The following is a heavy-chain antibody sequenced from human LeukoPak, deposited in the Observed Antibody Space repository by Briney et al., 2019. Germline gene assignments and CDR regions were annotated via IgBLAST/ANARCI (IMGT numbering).Heavy chain of an antibody. CDR2: INHSGST. D-gene: IGHD5-24*01. Sequence: PSETLSLTCAVYGGSFSGYYWSWIRQPPGKGLEWIGEINHSGSTNYNPSLKSRVTISVDTSKNQFSLKLSSVTAADTAVYYCARRRFPRWPQYYFDYWGQGTLVTVSS. J-gene: IGHJ4*02. CDR1: GGSFSGYY. CDR3: ARRRFPRWPQYYFDY. V-gene: IGHV4-34*01.